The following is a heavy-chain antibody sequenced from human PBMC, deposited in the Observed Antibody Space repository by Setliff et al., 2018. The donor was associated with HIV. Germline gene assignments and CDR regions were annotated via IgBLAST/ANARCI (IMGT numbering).Heavy chain of an antibody. CDR2: IYYSGST. D-gene: IGHD6-19*01. V-gene: IGHV4-59*11. CDR3: ARDRGYSSGWYGYYYYMDV. CDR1: GGSISSHY. Sequence: SETLSLTCTVSGGSISSHYWSWIRQPPGKGLEWIGYIYYSGSTNYNPSLKSRVTISVDKSKNQFSLKLSSVTAADTAVYYCARDRGYSSGWYGYYYYMDVWGKGTTVTVSS. J-gene: IGHJ6*03.